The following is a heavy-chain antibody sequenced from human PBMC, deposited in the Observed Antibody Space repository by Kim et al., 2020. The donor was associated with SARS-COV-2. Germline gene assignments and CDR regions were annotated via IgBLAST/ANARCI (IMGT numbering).Heavy chain of an antibody. J-gene: IGHJ4*02. CDR3: ARHGKYSSGWYGEFDY. V-gene: IGHV4-39*01. Sequence: SLKSRVTISVETSKSQFSLNLSSVTAADTAVYYCARHGKYSSGWYGEFDYWGQGTPVTVSS. D-gene: IGHD6-19*01.